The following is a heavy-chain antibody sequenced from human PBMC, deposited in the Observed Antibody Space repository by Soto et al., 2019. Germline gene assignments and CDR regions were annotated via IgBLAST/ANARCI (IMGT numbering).Heavy chain of an antibody. CDR2: ISYDGSIA. D-gene: IGHD3-9*01. Sequence: QVQLVESGGGVVQPGKSLRLSCATSGFSFSPYAIHWVRQSPGKGLEWVAVISYDGSIAYYADSVKGRFNISRDSSRDTEHLQINSRSAEDPATYYYARKLHSADSFSLNDCDYWGQGTLGTVSS. CDR3: ARKLHSADSFSLNDCDY. J-gene: IGHJ4*02. CDR1: GFSFSPYA. V-gene: IGHV3-30*04.